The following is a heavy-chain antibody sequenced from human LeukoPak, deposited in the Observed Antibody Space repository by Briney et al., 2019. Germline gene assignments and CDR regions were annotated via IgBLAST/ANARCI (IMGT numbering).Heavy chain of an antibody. CDR2: INHSGST. CDR3: ARGRIVATINY. V-gene: IGHV4-61*10. Sequence: SETLSLTCSVSDDSISSNNYYWSWIRQPAGKGLEWIGEINHSGSTNYNPSLKSRVTISVDTSKNQFSLKLSSVTAADTAVYYCARGRIVATINYWGQGTLVTVSS. D-gene: IGHD5-12*01. CDR1: DDSISSNNYY. J-gene: IGHJ4*02.